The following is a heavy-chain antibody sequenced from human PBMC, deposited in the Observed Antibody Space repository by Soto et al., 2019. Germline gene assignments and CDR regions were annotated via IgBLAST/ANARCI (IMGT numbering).Heavy chain of an antibody. V-gene: IGHV3-11*01. J-gene: IGHJ4*02. D-gene: IGHD3-16*01. CDR2: ISTRGSTI. Sequence: QVHLVESGGGLVKPGGSLRLSCTASGFTFSDFHMNWIRQAPGRGLEWISYISTRGSTIHYVDSVKGRFTISRDNAKNSLYLHLNSLRAEDTAVYYCAGDRGKVWVDYWGQGTLVTVSS. CDR1: GFTFSDFH. CDR3: AGDRGKVWVDY.